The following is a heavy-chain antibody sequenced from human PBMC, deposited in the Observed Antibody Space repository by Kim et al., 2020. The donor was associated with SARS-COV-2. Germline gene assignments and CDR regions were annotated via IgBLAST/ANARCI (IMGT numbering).Heavy chain of an antibody. J-gene: IGHJ4*02. CDR2: IYYSGST. CDR3: ARVLGAYCGGDCYRAYFDY. V-gene: IGHV4-39*07. Sequence: SETLSLTCTVSGGSISSSSYYWGWIRQPPGKGLEWIGSIYYSGSTYYNPSLKSRVTISVDTSKNQFSLKLSSVTAADTAVYYCARVLGAYCGGDCYRAYFDYWGQGTLVTVSS. CDR1: GGSISSSSYY. D-gene: IGHD2-21*02.